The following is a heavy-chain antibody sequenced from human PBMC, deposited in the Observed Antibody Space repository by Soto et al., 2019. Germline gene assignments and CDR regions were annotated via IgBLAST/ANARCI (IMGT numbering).Heavy chain of an antibody. V-gene: IGHV1-18*04. Sequence: QVQLVQSGAEVKKPGASGKVSCKASGYTFSNYDISWVRQAPGQGLERMGWISTNNGNTDHAQKLQGRVTMTTDTSTTTAYMELGSLRSDETAVYYCGRITRAVAGWAVDYWGQGTLVTVSS. CDR2: ISTNNGNT. CDR3: GRITRAVAGWAVDY. CDR1: GYTFSNYD. J-gene: IGHJ4*02. D-gene: IGHD6-19*01.